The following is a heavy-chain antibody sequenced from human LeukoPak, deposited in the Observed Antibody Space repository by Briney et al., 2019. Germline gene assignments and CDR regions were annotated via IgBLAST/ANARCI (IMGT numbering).Heavy chain of an antibody. CDR2: ITSGSSYI. Sequence: GGSLRLSCAASGFTVSSYYMNWVRQAPGKGLEWVSYITSGSSYIYYADSVRGRFTISRDNAKNSLYLQMNSLRAEDTAVYYCARHFYGSSGSPGIDFWGQGTLVTVSS. V-gene: IGHV3-21*01. CDR3: ARHFYGSSGSPGIDF. CDR1: GFTVSSYY. J-gene: IGHJ4*02. D-gene: IGHD3-22*01.